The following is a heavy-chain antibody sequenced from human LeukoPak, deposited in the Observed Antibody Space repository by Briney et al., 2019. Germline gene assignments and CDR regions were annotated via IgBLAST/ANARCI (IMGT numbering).Heavy chain of an antibody. CDR1: GFIFSNYA. D-gene: IGHD4-17*01. CDR2: TSYDGSNK. Sequence: AGGSLRLSCAVSGFIFSNYAMHWVRQAPGKGLEWVALTSYDGSNKYYADSVKGRFTISRDNSKNTLYLQMNSLRAEDTAVFYCAREATATAGDYFDYWGQGTLVTVSS. V-gene: IGHV3-30-3*01. J-gene: IGHJ4*02. CDR3: AREATATAGDYFDY.